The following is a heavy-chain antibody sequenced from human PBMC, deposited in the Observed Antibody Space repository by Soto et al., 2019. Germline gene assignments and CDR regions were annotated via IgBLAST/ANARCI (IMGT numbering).Heavy chain of an antibody. CDR2: IYYSGST. D-gene: IGHD6-6*01. J-gene: IGHJ5*02. CDR3: ARDFRYSSSTGGWFDP. Sequence: LSLTCTVSGGSISSYYWSWIRQPPGKGLEWIGYIYYSGSTNYNPSLKSRVTISVDTSKNQFSLKLSSVTAADTAVYYCARDFRYSSSTGGWFDPWGQATLVIVSS. CDR1: GGSISSYY. V-gene: IGHV4-59*01.